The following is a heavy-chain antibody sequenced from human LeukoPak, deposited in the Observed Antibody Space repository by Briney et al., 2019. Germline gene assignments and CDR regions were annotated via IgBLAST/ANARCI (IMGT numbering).Heavy chain of an antibody. Sequence: SVKVSCKATVGTFSSYAINWVRQAPGQGLAWMGMIIPIFGIANYPHKFQGRVTITPDKSTSTAYMELSSLRSEDTAVYYCARLLGDTSLVYYGMDVWGQGTTVTVSS. CDR2: IIPIFGIA. J-gene: IGHJ6*02. CDR1: VGTFSSYA. V-gene: IGHV1-69*04. CDR3: ARLLGDTSLVYYGMDV. D-gene: IGHD3-16*01.